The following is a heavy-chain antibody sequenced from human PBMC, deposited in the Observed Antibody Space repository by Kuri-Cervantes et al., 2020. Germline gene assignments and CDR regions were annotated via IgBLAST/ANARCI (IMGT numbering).Heavy chain of an antibody. CDR2: ISSSGSTI. D-gene: IGHD1-26*01. Sequence: GESLKISCAASGFTFSDYYMSWIRQAPGKGLEWVSYISSSGSTIYYADSVKGRFTISRDNAKNSLYLQMNSLRAEDTAVYYCARVRWEPPYYYGMDVWGQGTTVTVSS. J-gene: IGHJ6*02. CDR3: ARVRWEPPYYYGMDV. V-gene: IGHV3-11*01. CDR1: GFTFSDYY.